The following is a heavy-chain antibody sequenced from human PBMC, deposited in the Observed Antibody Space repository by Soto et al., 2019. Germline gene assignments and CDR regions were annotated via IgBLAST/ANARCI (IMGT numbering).Heavy chain of an antibody. V-gene: IGHV3-74*01. CDR2: VDSAGSGT. Sequence: PGGSLRLSCVASGITVSGFWMHWVRQVPGKGLVWVARVDSAGSGTSYADSVKGRFTISRDNAKNTLSLQMDSLRVEDTAVYYCATVFEHWGQGIPVTVSS. J-gene: IGHJ4*02. CDR1: GITVSGFW. CDR3: ATVFEH.